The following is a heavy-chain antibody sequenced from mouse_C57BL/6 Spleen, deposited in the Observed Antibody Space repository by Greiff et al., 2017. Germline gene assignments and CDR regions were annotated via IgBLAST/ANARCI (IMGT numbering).Heavy chain of an antibody. CDR2: INPCTGGT. CDR1: GYTFTGYY. Sequence: EVQLQQPGPELVKPGASVKMSCKASGYTFTGYYMNWVKQRPEKSLEWIGEINPCTGGTTYNKKFKDKATLTVDKSSTTAYMQLKSLTSEDAAVYYCAACDCGSMLYFGVWGTGTTVTVSS. V-gene: IGHV1-42*01. CDR3: AACDCGSMLYFGV. J-gene: IGHJ1*03. D-gene: IGHD1-1*01.